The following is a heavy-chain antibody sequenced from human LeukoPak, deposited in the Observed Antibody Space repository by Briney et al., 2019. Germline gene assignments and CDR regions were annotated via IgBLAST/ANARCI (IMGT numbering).Heavy chain of an antibody. D-gene: IGHD2-15*01. CDR2: ISGSGGST. J-gene: IGHJ4*02. Sequence: GGSLGLSCAASGFTFSSYAMSWVRQAPGKGLEWVSAISGSGGSTYYADSVKGRFTISRDNSKNTLYLQMNSLRAEDTAVYYCAKELGYCSGGSCPFDYWGQGTLVTVSS. CDR3: AKELGYCSGGSCPFDY. CDR1: GFTFSSYA. V-gene: IGHV3-23*01.